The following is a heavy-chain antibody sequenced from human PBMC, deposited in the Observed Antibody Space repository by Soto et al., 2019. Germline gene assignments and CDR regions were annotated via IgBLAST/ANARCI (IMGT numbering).Heavy chain of an antibody. CDR3: AREYSTSFDY. CDR1: GFSFSNYA. D-gene: IGHD6-6*01. J-gene: IGHJ4*02. V-gene: IGHV3-23*01. Sequence: GGSLRLSCAASGFSFSNYAMNWVRQAPGKGLEWVSAISAGGSNTNYADSVKGRFTISSDNSKNTLYLQMNGLRADDTAVYYCAREYSTSFDYWGQGTPVTVSS. CDR2: ISAGGSNT.